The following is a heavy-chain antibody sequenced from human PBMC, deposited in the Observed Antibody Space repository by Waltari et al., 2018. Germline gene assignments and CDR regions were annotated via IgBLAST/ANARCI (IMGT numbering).Heavy chain of an antibody. J-gene: IGHJ4*02. V-gene: IGHV4-4*07. CDR2: LYISGSS. D-gene: IGHD2-21*01. CDR1: GDSITNHL. CDR3: ARELPGLGYFDA. Sequence: QVQLQESGPGLVRPSETLSLICNVSGDSITNHLWTWIRQPAGRGLEWIGRLYISGSSNYNSSLKSRVTMSLDASKNQFSLKLISVTAADTALYYCARELPGLGYFDAWGQGILVTVSS.